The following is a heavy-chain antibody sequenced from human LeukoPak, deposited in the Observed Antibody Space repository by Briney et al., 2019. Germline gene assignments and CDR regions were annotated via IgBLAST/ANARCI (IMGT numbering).Heavy chain of an antibody. Sequence: SETLSLTCTVSGGSISSYYWSWIRQPPGKGLEWIGYIYYTRSTHYNPSLKSRVTISVDTSKNQFSLKLSSVTAADTAVYYCARSSYGAGSKPYWVDCWGQGTLVTVSS. D-gene: IGHD3-10*01. J-gene: IGHJ4*02. CDR2: IYYTRST. CDR3: ARSSYGAGSKPYWVDC. V-gene: IGHV4-59*12. CDR1: GGSISSYY.